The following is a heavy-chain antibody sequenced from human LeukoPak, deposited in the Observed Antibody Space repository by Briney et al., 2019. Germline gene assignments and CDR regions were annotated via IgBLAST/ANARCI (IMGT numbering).Heavy chain of an antibody. D-gene: IGHD3-3*01. J-gene: IGHJ3*02. CDR3: ASQSALTIFGVVIPDAFDI. Sequence: ASVKVPCKASGYTFTSYAMHWVRQAPGQRLEWMGWINAGNGNTKYSQKFQGRVTITRDTSASTAYMELSSLRSEDTAVYYCASQSALTIFGVVIPDAFDIWGQGTMVTVSS. CDR1: GYTFTSYA. V-gene: IGHV1-3*01. CDR2: INAGNGNT.